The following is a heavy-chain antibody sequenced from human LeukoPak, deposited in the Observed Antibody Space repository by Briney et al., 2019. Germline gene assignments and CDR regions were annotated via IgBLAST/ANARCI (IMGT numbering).Heavy chain of an antibody. CDR3: ARGGGYCSSTSCHIDI. J-gene: IGHJ3*02. V-gene: IGHV1-2*02. CDR1: VYTFTGYY. Sequence: ASVQVSCKASVYTFTGYYMHWVRPLPGQGLEWMGWFNPNGGGTNYAQKFQGRVTMTRDTSISTAYMELSSLRSEDTAVYYCARGGGYCSSTSCHIDIWGQGTMVTVSS. D-gene: IGHD2-2*01. CDR2: FNPNGGGT.